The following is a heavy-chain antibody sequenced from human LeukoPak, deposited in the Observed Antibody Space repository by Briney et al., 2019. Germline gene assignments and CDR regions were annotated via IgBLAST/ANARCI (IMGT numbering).Heavy chain of an antibody. CDR2: ISLSGNT. Sequence: PGGSLRLSCAASVFTLNIYAMICVRQGPGKGRECVSSISLSGNTYHADSVKGRFTISRDSHKNTLYLQMNSLRAEDAAVYYCAKAPVTTCSGAYCYPFDYWGQGTLVTVSS. V-gene: IGHV3-23*01. CDR1: VFTLNIYA. CDR3: AKAPVTTCSGAYCYPFDY. D-gene: IGHD2-15*01. J-gene: IGHJ4*02.